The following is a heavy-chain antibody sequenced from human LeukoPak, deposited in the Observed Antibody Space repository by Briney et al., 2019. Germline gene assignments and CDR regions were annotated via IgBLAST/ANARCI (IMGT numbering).Heavy chain of an antibody. D-gene: IGHD3-22*01. CDR2: TYYRSKWYN. CDR3: ARESPMGSSGYYHNPIDY. V-gene: IGHV6-1*01. J-gene: IGHJ4*02. Sequence: SQTLSLTCAISGDSVSSNSAAWNWIRQSPSRGLEWLGRTYYRSKWYNDCAVSVKSRITINPDTSKNQFSLQLNSVTPEDTAVYYCARESPMGSSGYYHNPIDYWGQGTLVTVSS. CDR1: GDSVSSNSAA.